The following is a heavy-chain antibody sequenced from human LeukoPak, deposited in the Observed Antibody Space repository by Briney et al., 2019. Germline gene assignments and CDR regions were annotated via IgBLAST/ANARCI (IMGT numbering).Heavy chain of an antibody. V-gene: IGHV3-30*18. D-gene: IGHD4-17*01. J-gene: IGHJ4*02. CDR2: ISYDGSNK. CDR3: AKEYGDYDVSGYDY. Sequence: PGGSLRLSCAASGFTFTDSYMTWVRQAPGKGLEWVAVISYDGSNKYYADSVKGRFTISRDNSKNTLYLQMNSLRGEDTAVYYCAKEYGDYDVSGYDYWGQGTLVTVSS. CDR1: GFTFTDSY.